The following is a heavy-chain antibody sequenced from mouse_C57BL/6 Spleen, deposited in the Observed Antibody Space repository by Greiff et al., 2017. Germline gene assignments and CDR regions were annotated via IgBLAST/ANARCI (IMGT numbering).Heavy chain of an antibody. D-gene: IGHD1-1*01. CDR1: GYTFTDYY. Sequence: VQLQQSGAELVRPGASVKLSCKASGYTFTDYYINWVKQRPGQGLEWIARIYPGSGNTYYNEKFKGKATLTAEKSSSTAYMQLSSLTSEDSVVYFCAIDGTTGAMDYWGQGTSVTVSS. CDR3: AIDGTTGAMDY. J-gene: IGHJ4*01. V-gene: IGHV1-76*01. CDR2: IYPGSGNT.